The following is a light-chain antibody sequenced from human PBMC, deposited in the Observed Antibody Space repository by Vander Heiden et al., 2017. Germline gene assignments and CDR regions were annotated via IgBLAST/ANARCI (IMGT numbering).Light chain of an antibody. CDR1: SCDIGGYNF. CDR2: DVT. V-gene: IGLV2-14*04. CDR3: SSFTTSSTDV. J-gene: IGLJ1*01. Sequence: GTSCDIGGYNFVSWHQQHPGKAPKGIIYDVTNRPSGVSHRFSRAQSANTAFLTISGLQADDEADDYCSSFTTSSTDVFGTGTKLTVL.